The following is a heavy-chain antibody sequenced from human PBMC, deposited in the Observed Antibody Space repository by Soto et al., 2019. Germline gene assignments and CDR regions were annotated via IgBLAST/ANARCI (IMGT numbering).Heavy chain of an antibody. CDR3: ARDGDGRMTTNPFYYDGMDV. CDR2: IYISGRT. CDR1: GGSISGYY. Sequence: QLQLQESGPGLVKPSETLSLICSVSGGSISGYYWSWIRQPPGKGLEWIGDIYISGRTSYNPALRSRISMSVDTSKNQFSLKMHSVTAADTAVYYCARDGDGRMTTNPFYYDGMDVWGHGTTVTVS. V-gene: IGHV4-59*01. D-gene: IGHD2-21*02. J-gene: IGHJ6*02.